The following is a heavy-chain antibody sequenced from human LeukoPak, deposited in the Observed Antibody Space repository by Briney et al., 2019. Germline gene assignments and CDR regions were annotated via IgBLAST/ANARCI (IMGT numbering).Heavy chain of an antibody. CDR2: ISSSSSTI. CDR3: ASEPLIDY. V-gene: IGHV3-48*01. J-gene: IGHJ4*02. CDR1: GFTFSSYS. Sequence: PGGSLRLSCAASGFTFSSYSMNWVRQAPGKGLEWASYISSSSSTIYYADSVKGRFTISRDNAKNSLYLQMNSLRAEDTAVYYCASEPLIDYWGQGTLVTVSS.